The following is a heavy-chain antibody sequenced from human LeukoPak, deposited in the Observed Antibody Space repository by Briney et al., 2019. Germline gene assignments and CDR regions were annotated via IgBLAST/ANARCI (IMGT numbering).Heavy chain of an antibody. CDR3: ARVVGYCSSTSCYYYGMDV. D-gene: IGHD2-2*01. CDR1: GGSINFYY. CDR2: IYYSGST. V-gene: IGHV4-59*01. J-gene: IGHJ6*02. Sequence: SETLSLTCTVSGGSINFYYWSWIRQPPGKGLEWIGYIYYSGSTNYNPSLKSRVTISVDTSKNQFSLKLSSVTAADTAVYYCARVVGYCSSTSCYYYGMDVWGQGATVTVSS.